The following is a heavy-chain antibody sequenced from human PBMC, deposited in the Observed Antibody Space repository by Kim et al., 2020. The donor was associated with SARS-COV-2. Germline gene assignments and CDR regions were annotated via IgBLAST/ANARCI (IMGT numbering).Heavy chain of an antibody. V-gene: IGHV1-3*01. CDR3: ARGGDSSSETETNWVGYYYGMDV. CDR1: GYTFTSYA. D-gene: IGHD6-13*01. CDR2: INAGNGNT. J-gene: IGHJ6*02. Sequence: ASVKVSCKASGYTFTSYAMHWVRQAPGQRLEWMGWINAGNGNTKYSQKFQGRVTITRDTSASTAYMELSSLRSEDTAVYYCARGGDSSSETETNWVGYYYGMDVWGQGTTVTVSS.